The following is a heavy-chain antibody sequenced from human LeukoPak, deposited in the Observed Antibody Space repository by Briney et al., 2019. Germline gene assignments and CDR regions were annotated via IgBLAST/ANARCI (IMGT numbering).Heavy chain of an antibody. CDR2: ISSRTSDT. D-gene: IGHD1-1*01. Sequence: GGSLRLSCAASGFSFSDYYMSWIRQAPGKGLEWVSYISSRTSDTNYVDSVKGRFTISRDNAKNSLFLQINSLRAEDTAVYYCTRVGSSGSVDYWGQGTLVTVSS. CDR3: TRVGSSGSVDY. CDR1: GFSFSDYY. V-gene: IGHV3-11*06. J-gene: IGHJ4*02.